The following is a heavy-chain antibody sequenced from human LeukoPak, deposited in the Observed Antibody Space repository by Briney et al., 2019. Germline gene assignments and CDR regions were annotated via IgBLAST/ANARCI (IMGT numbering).Heavy chain of an antibody. CDR2: INHSGST. D-gene: IGHD2-15*01. CDR1: GGSFSGYC. CDR3: VAATGSGWFDP. Sequence: SETLSLTCAVYGGSFSGYCWSWIRQPPGKGLEWIGEINHSGSTNYNPSLKSRVTISVDTSKNQFSLKLSSVTAADTAVYYAVAATGSGWFDPWGQGTLVTVSS. J-gene: IGHJ5*02. V-gene: IGHV4-34*01.